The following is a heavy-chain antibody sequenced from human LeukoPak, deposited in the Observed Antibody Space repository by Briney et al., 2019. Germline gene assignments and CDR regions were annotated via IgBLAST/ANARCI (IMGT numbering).Heavy chain of an antibody. V-gene: IGHV4-34*01. CDR2: INHSGST. Sequence: PSETLSLTCAVYGGSFSGYYWSWIRQPPGKGLEWIGEINHSGSTNYNPSLKSRVTISVDTSKNQFSLKLSSVTAADTAVYYCARIAITMVRGVTVFSYYYYYMDVWGKGTTVTVSS. CDR1: GGSFSGYY. J-gene: IGHJ6*03. D-gene: IGHD3-10*01. CDR3: ARIAITMVRGVTVFSYYYYYMDV.